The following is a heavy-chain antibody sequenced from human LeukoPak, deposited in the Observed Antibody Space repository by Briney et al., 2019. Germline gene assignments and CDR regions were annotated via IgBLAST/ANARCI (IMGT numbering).Heavy chain of an antibody. V-gene: IGHV3-33*06. CDR3: AKIGVQLWLLDYYYYMDD. Sequence: GRSLRLSCAASGFTFSSYGMHWVRQAPGKGLEWVAVIWYDGSNKYYADSVKGRFTIPRDNSKNTLYLQMNSLRAEDTAVYYCAKIGVQLWLLDYYYYMDDWGKGTTVTVSS. D-gene: IGHD5-18*01. J-gene: IGHJ6*03. CDR1: GFTFSSYG. CDR2: IWYDGSNK.